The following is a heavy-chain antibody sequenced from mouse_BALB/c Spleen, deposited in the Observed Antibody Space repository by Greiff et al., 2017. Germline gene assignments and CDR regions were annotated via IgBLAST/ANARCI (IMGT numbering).Heavy chain of an antibody. D-gene: IGHD5-5*01. CDR2: ISYDGSN. J-gene: IGHJ4*01. V-gene: IGHV3-6*02. CDR1: GYSITSGYY. CDR3: ASYPRYYYAMDY. Sequence: EVKLVESGPGLVKPSQSLSLTCSVTGYSITSGYYWNWIRQFPGNKLEWMGYISYDGSNNYNPSLKNRISITRDTSKNQFFLKLNSVTTEDTATYYCASYPRYYYAMDYWGQGTSVTVSS.